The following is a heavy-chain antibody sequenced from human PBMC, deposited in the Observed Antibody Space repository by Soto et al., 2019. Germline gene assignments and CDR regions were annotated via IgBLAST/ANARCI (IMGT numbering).Heavy chain of an antibody. J-gene: IGHJ4*02. Sequence: EAQLVESGGGLEQPGRSLRLSCAASGFTFGDYDMHWVRQAPGKGLEWVSGVTWNSGTLGYADSVKGRFTISRDSARKSLHLQVNSLSPEDTALYYCARSRRGQYSFDFWGQGTLVTVSS. D-gene: IGHD3-16*01. CDR1: GFTFGDYD. CDR2: VTWNSGTL. V-gene: IGHV3-9*01. CDR3: ARSRRGQYSFDF.